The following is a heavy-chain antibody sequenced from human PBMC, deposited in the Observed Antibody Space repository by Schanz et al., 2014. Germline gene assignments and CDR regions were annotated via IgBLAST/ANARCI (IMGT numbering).Heavy chain of an antibody. CDR2: ISGSGGST. D-gene: IGHD3-16*01. Sequence: VQLVESGGGLVKPGGSLRLSCAASGFTVSSNHMSWVRQAPGKGLEWVSGISGSGGSTYYADSVKGRFTISRDNSKTTLSLQMSSLRAEDTAVYYCAKGLYYDNTGGGFDCWGQGTLVTVSS. CDR1: GFTVSSNH. V-gene: IGHV3-23*04. CDR3: AKGLYYDNTGGGFDC. J-gene: IGHJ4*02.